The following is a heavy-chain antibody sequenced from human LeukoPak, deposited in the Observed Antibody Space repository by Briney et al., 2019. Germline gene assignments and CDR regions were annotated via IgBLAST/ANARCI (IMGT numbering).Heavy chain of an antibody. CDR3: AGSWAYFDS. D-gene: IGHD6-13*01. Sequence: PGRSLRLSCAASGFTFSSYGMHWVRQAPGKGLEWVAVISYDGSNKYYADSVKGRFTISSDNSKNTLYLQMNSLRAEDTAVYYCAGSWAYFDSWGQGTLVTVSS. CDR1: GFTFSSYG. CDR2: ISYDGSNK. V-gene: IGHV3-30*03. J-gene: IGHJ4*02.